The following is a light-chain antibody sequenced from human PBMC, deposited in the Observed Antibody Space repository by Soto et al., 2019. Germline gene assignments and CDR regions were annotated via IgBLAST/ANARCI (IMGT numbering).Light chain of an antibody. V-gene: IGKV3D-20*02. CDR1: QSVRSTY. J-gene: IGKJ2*01. Sequence: EIVLTQTPGTVSLSPGERATLSCRASQSVRSTYFAWYQHKPGQAPRLLIFDASTRATGIPDRFSGSGSGTDFTLTITSLEPEDFAVYYCQQRSTWLYTFGQGTKLEV. CDR3: QQRSTWLYT. CDR2: DAS.